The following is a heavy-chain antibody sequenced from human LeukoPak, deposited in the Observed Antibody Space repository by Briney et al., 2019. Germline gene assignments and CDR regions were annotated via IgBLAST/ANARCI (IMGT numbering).Heavy chain of an antibody. V-gene: IGHV3-33*01. Sequence: GGSLRLFCAASGFTFSIYGMHWVRQAPCRGLEWVAVIWNDGSNKYYADSVKGRFTISRDNSKNTLFLQMNSLRVEDTAVYSCARASGPFDYWGQGTLVTVSS. D-gene: IGHD3-10*01. CDR3: ARASGPFDY. CDR1: GFTFSIYG. J-gene: IGHJ4*02. CDR2: IWNDGSNK.